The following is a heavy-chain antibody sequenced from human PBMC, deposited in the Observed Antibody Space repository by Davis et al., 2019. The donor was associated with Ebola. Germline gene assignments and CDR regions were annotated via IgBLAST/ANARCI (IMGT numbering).Heavy chain of an antibody. CDR2: IHQGGREK. Sequence: GESLKISCAASKFSFSTYWMSWVRQAPGKGLEWVANIHQGGREKYYVDSVKGRFTISRDNAKNSLYLQMNSLRAEDTAVYYCTSSLTTQGAFDIWGQGTVVTVSS. CDR1: KFSFSTYW. D-gene: IGHD1-1*01. CDR3: TSSLTTQGAFDI. V-gene: IGHV3-7*03. J-gene: IGHJ3*02.